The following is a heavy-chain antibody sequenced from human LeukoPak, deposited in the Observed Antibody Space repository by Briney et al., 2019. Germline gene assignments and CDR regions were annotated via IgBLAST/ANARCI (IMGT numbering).Heavy chain of an antibody. CDR3: AGGLWFGELPSWFYP. J-gene: IGHJ5*02. V-gene: IGHV4-59*08. CDR1: GGSISSYY. D-gene: IGHD3-10*01. Sequence: NTSETLSLTCTVSGGSISSYYWSWIRQPQGKGLEWIGYIYYSGSTNYNPSLKSRVTISVDTSKNQFSLKLSSVTAADTAVYYCAGGLWFGELPSWFYPWGQGTLVTVSS. CDR2: IYYSGST.